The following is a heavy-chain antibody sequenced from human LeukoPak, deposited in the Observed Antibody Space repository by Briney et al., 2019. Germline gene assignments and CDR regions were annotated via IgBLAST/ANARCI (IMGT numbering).Heavy chain of an antibody. D-gene: IGHD2-2*01. CDR2: ISGSGGST. V-gene: IGHV3-23*01. Sequence: PGGSLRLSCAASGFSFSSYAMSWVRQAPGKGLEWVSVISGSGGSTHYADSVKGRFTISRDNSKSTLYLQMNSLRAEDTAVYYCAKRCSGISCRHYYFYYCGQGTLVTVSS. CDR1: GFSFSSYA. J-gene: IGHJ4*02. CDR3: AKRCSGISCRHYYFYY.